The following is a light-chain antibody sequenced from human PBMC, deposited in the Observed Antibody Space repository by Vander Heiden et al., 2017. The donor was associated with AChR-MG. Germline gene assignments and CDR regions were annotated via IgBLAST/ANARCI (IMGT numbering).Light chain of an antibody. Sequence: DIQMTQSQSSLSASVGDRVTITSRASQSISSYLNWYQQKPGKAPKLLIYAASSLQSGVPSRFSGSGSGTDFTLTISSLQPEDFATYYCQQSYSTPAFGGGTKVEIK. CDR1: QSISSY. V-gene: IGKV1-39*01. J-gene: IGKJ4*01. CDR3: QQSYSTPA. CDR2: AAS.